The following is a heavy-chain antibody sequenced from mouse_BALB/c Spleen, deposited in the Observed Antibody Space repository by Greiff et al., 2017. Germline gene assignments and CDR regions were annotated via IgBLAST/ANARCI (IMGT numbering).Heavy chain of an antibody. CDR1: GYAFTNYW. V-gene: IGHV1-63*01. J-gene: IGHJ2*01. CDR3: ARCLFTTVVATDY. D-gene: IGHD1-1*01. CDR2: IYPGSGNT. Sequence: VQLQQSGAELVRPGTSVKISCKASGYAFTNYWLGWVKQRPGHGLEWIGDIYPGSGNTYYNEKFKGKATLTADKSSSTAYMQLSSLTSEDSAVYFCARCLFTTVVATDYWGQGTTLTVSS.